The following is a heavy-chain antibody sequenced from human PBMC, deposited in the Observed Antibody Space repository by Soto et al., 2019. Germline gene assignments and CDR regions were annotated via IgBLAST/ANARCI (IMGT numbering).Heavy chain of an antibody. J-gene: IGHJ5*02. V-gene: IGHV4-39*01. CDR1: GGCVSSRRDY. CDR2: IYYSGST. D-gene: IGHD4-4*01. Sequence: PXASLALTCTVCGGCVSSRRDYWGWIRQPPGKGLEWIGSIYYSGSTYYNPSLKSRVTISVDTSKNQFSLKLSSVTAADTAVYYCARNIGHSLQSAWFDPWGQGTLVTVSS. CDR3: ARNIGHSLQSAWFDP.